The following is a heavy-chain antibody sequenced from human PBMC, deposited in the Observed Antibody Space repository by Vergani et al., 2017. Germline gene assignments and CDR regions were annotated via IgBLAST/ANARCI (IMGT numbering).Heavy chain of an antibody. V-gene: IGHV3-21*06. CDR1: GFTFSDFS. J-gene: IGHJ6*02. D-gene: IGHD2-8*01. CDR3: ARDCTSGGGPDNYGMDV. Sequence: VQLVESGGGLVKPGGSLRLSCAASGFTFSDFSMSWVRQAPGKGLEWVAFIGSRGPYINYADSVKGRFIISRANTNNSLFLQLRSLRAADAAVYYCARDCTSGGGPDNYGMDVWGQGATVTVSS. CDR2: IGSRGPYI.